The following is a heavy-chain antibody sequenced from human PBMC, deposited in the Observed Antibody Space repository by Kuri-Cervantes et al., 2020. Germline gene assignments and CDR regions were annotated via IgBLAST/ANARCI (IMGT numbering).Heavy chain of an antibody. CDR3: AKDLLPYDSSGYDY. J-gene: IGHJ4*02. V-gene: IGHV3-13*01. D-gene: IGHD3-22*01. Sequence: ETLSLTCAASGFTFSSYDMHWVRQATGKGLEWVSAIGTAGDTYYPGSVKGRFTISRDNSKNTLYPQMNSLRAEDTAVYYCAKDLLPYDSSGYDYWGQGTLVTVSS. CDR2: IGTAGDT. CDR1: GFTFSSYD.